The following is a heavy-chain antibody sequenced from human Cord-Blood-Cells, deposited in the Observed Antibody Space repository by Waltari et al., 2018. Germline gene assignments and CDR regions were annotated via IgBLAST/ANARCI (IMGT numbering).Heavy chain of an antibody. Sequence: EVQLLESGGGLVQPGGSLRLSCAASGFTFSSYAMSWVPQAPGKGLEVVSAISGSGGSTYYADSVKGRFTISRDNSKNTLYLQMNSLRAEDTAVYYCAKMVNWISPFDIWGQGTMVTVSS. J-gene: IGHJ3*02. CDR3: AKMVNWISPFDI. CDR2: ISGSGGST. D-gene: IGHD1-1*01. V-gene: IGHV3-23*01. CDR1: GFTFSSYA.